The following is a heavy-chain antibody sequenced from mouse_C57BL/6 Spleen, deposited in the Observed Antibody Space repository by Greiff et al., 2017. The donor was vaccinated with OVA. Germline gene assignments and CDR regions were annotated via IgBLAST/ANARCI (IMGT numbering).Heavy chain of an antibody. CDR1: GFTFSDYG. J-gene: IGHJ4*01. Sequence: EVKLVESGGGLVKPGGSLKLSCAASGFTFSDYGMHWVRQAPEKGLEWVAYISSGSSTIYYADTVKGRFTISRDNAKNTLFLQMTSLRSEDTAMYYCARRLNWDNYYAMDYWGQGTSVTVSS. CDR3: ARRLNWDNYYAMDY. CDR2: ISSGSSTI. V-gene: IGHV5-17*01. D-gene: IGHD4-1*01.